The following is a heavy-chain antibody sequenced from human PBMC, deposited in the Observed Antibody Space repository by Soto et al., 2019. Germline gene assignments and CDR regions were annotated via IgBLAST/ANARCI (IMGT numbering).Heavy chain of an antibody. CDR1: GGTLSDHG. CDR3: ARGVYGSGKYYTGPSAFDI. D-gene: IGHD3-10*01. Sequence: QVQLEQSGAEVKKPGSSVKISCKASGGTLSDHGVSWLRQAPGQGLEWVGGTIPVFNTAKYAPKFQGRVTIAADKSTNIAYMELGSLRSDDTAFYYCARGVYGSGKYYTGPSAFDIMWQRTLVIVSS. CDR2: TIPVFNTA. J-gene: IGHJ3*02. V-gene: IGHV1-69*06.